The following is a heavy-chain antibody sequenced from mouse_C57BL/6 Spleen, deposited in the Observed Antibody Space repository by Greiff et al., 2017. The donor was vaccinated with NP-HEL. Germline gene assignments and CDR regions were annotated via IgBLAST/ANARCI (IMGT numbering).Heavy chain of an antibody. J-gene: IGHJ1*03. Sequence: EVKLVESGEGLVKPGGSLKLSCAASGFTFSSYAMSWVRQTPEKRLEWVAYISSGGDYIYYADTVKGRFTISRDNARNTLYLQMSSLKSEDTAMYYCTRGGYGSRYWYFDVWGTGTTVTVSS. CDR1: GFTFSSYA. D-gene: IGHD1-1*01. CDR3: TRGGYGSRYWYFDV. V-gene: IGHV5-9-1*02. CDR2: ISSGGDYI.